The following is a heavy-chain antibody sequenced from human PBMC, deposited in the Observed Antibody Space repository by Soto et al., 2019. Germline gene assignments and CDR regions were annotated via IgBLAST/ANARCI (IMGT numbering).Heavy chain of an antibody. D-gene: IGHD2-21*02. J-gene: IGHJ5*02. CDR2: IYHSGST. CDR1: GGSISSGGSS. V-gene: IGHV4-30-2*01. CDR3: ARVRGVYCCGDCYPPTPNGFDP. Sequence: SETLSLTCAVSGGSISSGGSSWSWIRQPPGKGLEWIGYIYHSGSTYYNPSLKSRVTISVDRSKNQFSLKLSSVTAADTAVYYCARVRGVYCCGDCYPPTPNGFDPWGQGTLVTVSS.